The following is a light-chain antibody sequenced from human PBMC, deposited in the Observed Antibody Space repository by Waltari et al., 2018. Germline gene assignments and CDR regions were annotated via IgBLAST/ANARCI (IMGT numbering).Light chain of an antibody. CDR2: EAY. Sequence: NFILTQTHSVSESPGKTVTISCTRRSGSIGSSYVLWYQQRPGSAPTTVIYEAYQRPSGVPERFSGSIDSSSNSAYVTISGLKPEDEADYYCQSYDNDNVVFGGGTRLTVL. J-gene: IGLJ3*02. CDR3: QSYDNDNVV. CDR1: SGSIGSSY. V-gene: IGLV6-57*03.